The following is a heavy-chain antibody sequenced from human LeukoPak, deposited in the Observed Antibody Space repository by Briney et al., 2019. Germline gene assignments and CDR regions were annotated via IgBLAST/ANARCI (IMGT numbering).Heavy chain of an antibody. CDR2: IKEDGTEK. Sequence: GGSLRLSCAGSGFTFSDFWMTWVRQTPGKGLEWVANIKEDGTEKNLVDSVKGRFTISRDNTKNLLFLEMNNLRGDDTAIYYCIRESRPGGAMGLYHNLDYWGQGTLVAVSS. J-gene: IGHJ4*02. D-gene: IGHD1-1*01. CDR3: IRESRPGGAMGLYHNLDY. V-gene: IGHV3-7*01. CDR1: GFTFSDFW.